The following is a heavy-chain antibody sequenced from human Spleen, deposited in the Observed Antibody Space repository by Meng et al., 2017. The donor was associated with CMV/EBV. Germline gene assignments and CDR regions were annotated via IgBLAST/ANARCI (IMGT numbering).Heavy chain of an antibody. D-gene: IGHD2-2*02. CDR3: ARECSSFSCHNGMDL. J-gene: IGHJ6*02. CDR2: ISSSSSYI. Sequence: GESLKISCAASGFTFSSYSMNWVRQAPGKGLEWVSSISSSSSYIYYADSVKGRFTISRDNAKNSLYLQMNSLRAEDTAVYYCARECSSFSCHNGMDLWGQGTTVTVSS. CDR1: GFTFSSYS. V-gene: IGHV3-21*01.